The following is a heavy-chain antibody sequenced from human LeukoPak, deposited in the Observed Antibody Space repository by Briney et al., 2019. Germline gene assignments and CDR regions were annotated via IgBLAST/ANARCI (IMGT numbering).Heavy chain of an antibody. Sequence: PGGSLRLSCTAPGFTFGNYAVTWVRQAPGKGLEWVGFIRSKPYGGTAENAASVQGLFTSLRDDAETVAYLQMNSLKTEDATLYYRSRYGFVGAVFDFWGRGTLVTVSS. CDR3: SRYGFVGAVFDF. CDR1: GFTFGNYA. D-gene: IGHD1-26*01. J-gene: IGHJ4*02. CDR2: IRSKPYGGTA. V-gene: IGHV3-49*04.